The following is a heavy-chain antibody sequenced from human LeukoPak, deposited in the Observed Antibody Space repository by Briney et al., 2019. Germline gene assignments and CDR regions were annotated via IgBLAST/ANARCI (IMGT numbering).Heavy chain of an antibody. D-gene: IGHD6-13*01. Sequence: PGGSLRLSCAASGFTFSSYAMSWVRQPPGEGLEGVSAISGSGGSTYYGDSVKGRLTISRDNSKNTLYLQMNSLRAEDTAVYYCAKGARTPRGAAGTNFDSWGQGTLVTVSS. V-gene: IGHV3-23*01. CDR2: ISGSGGST. CDR1: GFTFSSYA. J-gene: IGHJ4*02. CDR3: AKGARTPRGAAGTNFDS.